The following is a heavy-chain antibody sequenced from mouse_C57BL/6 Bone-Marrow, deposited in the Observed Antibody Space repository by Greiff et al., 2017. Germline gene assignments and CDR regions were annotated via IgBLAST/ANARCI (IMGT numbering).Heavy chain of an antibody. CDR2: IDPSDSET. V-gene: IGHV1-52*01. J-gene: IGHJ1*03. CDR3: ARTVVASDYWYFDV. CDR1: GYTFTSYW. Sequence: VQLQQPGAELVRPGSSVKLSCKASGYTFTSYWMHWVKQRPIQGLEWIGNIDPSDSETHYNQKFKDKATLTVDKSSSTAYMQLSSLTSEDSAVYYCARTVVASDYWYFDVWGTGTTVTVSS. D-gene: IGHD1-1*01.